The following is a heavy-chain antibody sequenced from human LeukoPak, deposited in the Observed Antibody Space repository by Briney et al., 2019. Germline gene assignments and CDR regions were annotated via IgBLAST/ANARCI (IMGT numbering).Heavy chain of an antibody. CDR3: AKIPSATESFDY. Sequence: GGSLRLSCAASGFTFSNYWMHWVRQAPGKGLVWVSRINSDGSSTTYADSVKGRFTISRDNAKNTLYLQMDSLRAGDTAIYYCAKIPSATESFDYWGQGTLVTVSS. CDR1: GFTFSNYW. CDR2: INSDGSST. V-gene: IGHV3-74*01. J-gene: IGHJ4*02. D-gene: IGHD5-12*01.